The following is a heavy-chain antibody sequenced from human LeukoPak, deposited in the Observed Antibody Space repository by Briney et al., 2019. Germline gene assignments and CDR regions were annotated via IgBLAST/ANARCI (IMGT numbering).Heavy chain of an antibody. D-gene: IGHD4-17*01. CDR1: GFTFSSYW. J-gene: IGHJ4*02. CDR3: ATPRFSVTSTYYFDY. Sequence: GGSLRLSCAASGFTFSSYWMSWVRQAPGKGLEWVANIKQDGSEKYYVDSVKGRFTISRDNAKNSLYLQMNSLRAEDTAVYYCATPRFSVTSTYYFDYWGQGTLVTVSS. V-gene: IGHV3-7*01. CDR2: IKQDGSEK.